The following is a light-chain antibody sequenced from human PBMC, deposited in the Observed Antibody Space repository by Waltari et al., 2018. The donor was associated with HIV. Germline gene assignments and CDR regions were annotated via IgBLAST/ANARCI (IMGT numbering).Light chain of an antibody. V-gene: IGLV2-23*02. Sequence: QSALTQSASVSGSPGQSITISCTCTSSAVGVSPLASWYQQHPGEVPKLLIYEVTKRPAGVSTRFAGSKSANTASLTISGLQAEDEADYYCCSYAGSGLVFGGGTKLTVL. CDR2: EVT. CDR3: CSYAGSGLV. CDR1: SSAVGVSPL. J-gene: IGLJ3*02.